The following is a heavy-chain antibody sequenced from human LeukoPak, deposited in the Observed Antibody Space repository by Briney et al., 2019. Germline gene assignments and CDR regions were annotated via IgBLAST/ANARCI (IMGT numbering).Heavy chain of an antibody. Sequence: PGRSLRLSCAASGFTFSSYAMHWVRQAPGKGLEWVAVISYDGSNKYYADSVKGRFTISRDNSKNTLYLQMNSLRAEDTAVYYCARWGVDTATTAYFDYWGQGTLVTVSS. CDR3: ARWGVDTATTAYFDY. V-gene: IGHV3-30*04. D-gene: IGHD5-18*01. CDR2: ISYDGSNK. CDR1: GFTFSSYA. J-gene: IGHJ4*02.